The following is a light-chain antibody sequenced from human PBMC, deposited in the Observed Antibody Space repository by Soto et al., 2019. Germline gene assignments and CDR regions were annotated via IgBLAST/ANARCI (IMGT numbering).Light chain of an antibody. Sequence: EIVLTHSPGTLSLSPGERATLSCRASQSVTNNYLAWYQQKPGQAPRLLIYGASSRATGIPDRFSGSGSGRCFGGTMSRLEPEDFAVYYCHQYGTSPDWMVGQWPKVDIK. CDR3: HQYGTSPDWM. CDR1: QSVTNNY. J-gene: IGKJ1*01. V-gene: IGKV3-20*01. CDR2: GAS.